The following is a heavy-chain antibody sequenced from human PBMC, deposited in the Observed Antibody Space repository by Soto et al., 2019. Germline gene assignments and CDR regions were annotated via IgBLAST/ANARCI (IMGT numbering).Heavy chain of an antibody. V-gene: IGHV3-66*04. CDR2: IYSGGST. J-gene: IGHJ4*02. CDR1: GFTVSSNY. Sequence: EVQLVESGGGLVQPGGSLRLSCAASGFTVSSNYMSWFRRAQGRGLEWVSVIYSGGSTYYADSVKGRFTISRDNSKNTLYLQMNSLRAEDTAVYYCASQTTVTTYKDYWGQGTLVTVSS. D-gene: IGHD4-17*01. CDR3: ASQTTVTTYKDY.